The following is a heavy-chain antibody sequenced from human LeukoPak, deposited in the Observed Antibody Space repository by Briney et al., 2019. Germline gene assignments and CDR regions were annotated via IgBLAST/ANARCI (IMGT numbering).Heavy chain of an antibody. CDR2: ISWNSGSI. D-gene: IGHD3-10*01. CDR3: ARPYGSGSYQAFDI. V-gene: IGHV3-9*01. J-gene: IGHJ3*02. CDR1: GFTFDDYA. Sequence: PGGSLRLSCAASGFTFDDYAMHWVRQAPGKGLEWVSGISWNSGSIGYADSVKGRFTISRDNAKNSLYLQMNSLRAEDTAVYYCARPYGSGSYQAFDIWGQGTMVTVSS.